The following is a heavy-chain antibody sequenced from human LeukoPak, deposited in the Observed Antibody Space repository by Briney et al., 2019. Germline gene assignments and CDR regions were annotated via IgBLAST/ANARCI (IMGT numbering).Heavy chain of an antibody. Sequence: GGSLRLSCVASGFTFSDYYMTWIRQAPGKGLEWVSYTSSSSSYIKYADSVKGRFTVSRDNAKHAVYLQMNSLRVEDTAVYYCARDRGYDSHYLDYWGQGTLVTVSS. D-gene: IGHD5-12*01. CDR1: GFTFSDYY. CDR2: TSSSSSYI. CDR3: ARDRGYDSHYLDY. J-gene: IGHJ4*02. V-gene: IGHV3-11*05.